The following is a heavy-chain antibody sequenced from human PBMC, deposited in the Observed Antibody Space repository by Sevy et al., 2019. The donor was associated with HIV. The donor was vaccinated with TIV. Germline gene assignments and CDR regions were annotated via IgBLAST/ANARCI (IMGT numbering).Heavy chain of an antibody. CDR2: IYSGGST. CDR3: ATHGLLWFGELSDALDI. J-gene: IGHJ3*02. V-gene: IGHV3-53*01. Sequence: GGSLRLSCAASGFTVSSNYMSWVRQAPGKGLEWVSVIYSGGSTYYAYSVKGRFTISRDNSKNTLYLQMNSLRAEDTAVDYCATHGLLWFGELSDALDIWGQGTMVTVSS. CDR1: GFTVSSNY. D-gene: IGHD3-10*01.